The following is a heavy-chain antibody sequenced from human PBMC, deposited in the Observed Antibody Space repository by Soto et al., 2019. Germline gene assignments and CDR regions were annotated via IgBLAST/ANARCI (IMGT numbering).Heavy chain of an antibody. CDR2: FRTGGDDGTT. CDR1: GFTFSSYS. Sequence: EVQLLESGGGLVQPGGSLRLSCAASGFTFSSYSMSWVRQAPGKGLEWVSGFRTGGDDGTTYYADSVKGRFTISRDNSKITLFLQMNSLRAEDTAIYYCAKKVNSGPGSQYFDYWGQGTLVTVSS. CDR3: AKKVNSGPGSQYFDY. D-gene: IGHD3-10*01. J-gene: IGHJ4*02. V-gene: IGHV3-23*01.